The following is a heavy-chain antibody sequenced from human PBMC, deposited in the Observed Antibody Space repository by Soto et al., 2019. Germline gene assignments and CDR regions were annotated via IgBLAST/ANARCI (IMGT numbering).Heavy chain of an antibody. CDR2: IKSKTDGGTT. D-gene: IGHD3-22*01. V-gene: IGHV3-15*01. CDR1: GFTFSSYS. J-gene: IGHJ4*02. CDR3: TTDLVVIQATDY. Sequence: GGSLRLSCAASGFTFSSYSMNWVRQAPGKGLEWVGRIKSKTDGGTTDYAAPVKGRFTISRDDSKNTLYLQMNSLKTEDTAVYYCTTDLVVIQATDYWGQGTLVTVSS.